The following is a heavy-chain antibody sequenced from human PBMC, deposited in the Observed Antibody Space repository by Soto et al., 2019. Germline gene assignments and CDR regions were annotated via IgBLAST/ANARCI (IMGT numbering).Heavy chain of an antibody. J-gene: IGHJ6*02. CDR2: INHSGST. D-gene: IGHD5-18*01. V-gene: IGHV4-34*01. CDR1: GGSFSGYY. CDR3: ARSVDTALPTPPNYYYGMDV. Sequence: SETLSLTCAVYGGSFSGYYWSWIRQPPGKGLEWIGEINHSGSTNYNPSLKSRVTISVDTSKNQFSLKLSSVTAADTAVYYCARSVDTALPTPPNYYYGMDVWGQGTTVTVSS.